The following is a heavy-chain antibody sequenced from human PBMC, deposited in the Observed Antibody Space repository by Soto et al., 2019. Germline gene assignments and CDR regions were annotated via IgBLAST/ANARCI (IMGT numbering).Heavy chain of an antibody. CDR2: IWYDGSNK. V-gene: IGHV3-33*01. CDR1: GFTFSSYG. Sequence: PGGSLRLSCAASGFTFSSYGMHWVRQAPGKGMEWVAVIWYDGSNKYYADSVKGRFTISRDNSKNTLYLQMNSLRAEDTAVYYCARMGPDSSGYYYYYYGMDVWGQGTTVTVS. D-gene: IGHD3-22*01. J-gene: IGHJ6*02. CDR3: ARMGPDSSGYYYYYYGMDV.